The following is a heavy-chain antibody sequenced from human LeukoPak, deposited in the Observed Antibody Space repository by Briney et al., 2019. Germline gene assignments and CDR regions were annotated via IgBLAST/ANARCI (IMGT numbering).Heavy chain of an antibody. CDR2: IDPSDSYT. J-gene: IGHJ2*01. CDR1: GYSSTSSR. V-gene: IGHV5-10-1*01. D-gene: IGHD3-10*01. Sequence: GESLPLSCMCSGYSSTSSRISGVRQMPGKGLEWMGRIDPSDSYTNYSPSFQGHVTISADKSISTAYLQWSSLKASDTAMNYCATLGAMGRGGWYFDHCGRGTLVTVSP. CDR3: ATLGAMGRGGWYFDH.